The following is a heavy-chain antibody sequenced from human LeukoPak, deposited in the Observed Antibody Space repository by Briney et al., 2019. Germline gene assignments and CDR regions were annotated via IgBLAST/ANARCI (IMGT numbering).Heavy chain of an antibody. J-gene: IGHJ4*02. V-gene: IGHV3-30*01. Sequence: PGRSLRLSCAASGFTFSNYAMHWVRQAPGKGLEWVAVISYDGSNKYYADSVKGRFTISRDNSKNTLYLQMNSLRAEDTAVYYCARVNGGYSSSWYPRDYWGQGTLVTVSS. CDR2: ISYDGSNK. CDR1: GFTFSNYA. D-gene: IGHD6-13*01. CDR3: ARVNGGYSSSWYPRDY.